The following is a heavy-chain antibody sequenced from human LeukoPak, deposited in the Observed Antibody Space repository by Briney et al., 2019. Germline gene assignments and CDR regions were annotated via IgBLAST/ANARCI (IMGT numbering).Heavy chain of an antibody. CDR2: IKQDGSDE. J-gene: IGHJ4*02. D-gene: IGHD6-13*01. Sequence: GGSLRLSCAASGFTFSTYAMIWVRLAPGKGLEWVANIKQDGSDEHYVDSVKGRFTISRDNGKNSLYLQMNSLRAEDTAVYYCARDHTYSSSWYGLDYWGQGTLVTVSS. CDR1: GFTFSTYA. V-gene: IGHV3-7*01. CDR3: ARDHTYSSSWYGLDY.